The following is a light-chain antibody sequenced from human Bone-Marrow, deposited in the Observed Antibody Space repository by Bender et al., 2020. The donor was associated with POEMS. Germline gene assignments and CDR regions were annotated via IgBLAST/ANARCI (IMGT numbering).Light chain of an antibody. CDR2: SNY. Sequence: QSVLTQPPSASGTPGQRVTISCSGSSSNIGRNTVNWYQHLPGTAPRLVVYSNYQRPSGVPARFSGSKSGTSASLAISDIQSEDEGDYYCSSWDDSLSGWVFGGGTKLTVL. CDR1: SSNIGRNT. CDR3: SSWDDSLSGWV. J-gene: IGLJ3*02. V-gene: IGLV1-44*01.